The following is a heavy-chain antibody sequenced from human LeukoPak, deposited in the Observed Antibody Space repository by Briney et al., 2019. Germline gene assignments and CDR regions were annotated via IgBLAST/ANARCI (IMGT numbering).Heavy chain of an antibody. CDR1: GFTFSSYA. V-gene: IGHV3-23*01. Sequence: PGGSLRLSCAASGFTFSSYAMSWVRQAPGKGLEWVSAISGSGGSTYYADSVKGRFTISRDNSKNTLYLQMNSLRAEDTAVYYCARDTAMVSLYYFDYWGQGTLVTVSS. D-gene: IGHD5-18*01. CDR2: ISGSGGST. CDR3: ARDTAMVSLYYFDY. J-gene: IGHJ4*02.